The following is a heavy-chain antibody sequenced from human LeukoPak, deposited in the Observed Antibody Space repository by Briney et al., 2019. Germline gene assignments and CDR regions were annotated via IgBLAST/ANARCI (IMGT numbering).Heavy chain of an antibody. CDR2: ISGGGVTT. CDR1: GFTSIAYA. Sequence: GGSLRLSCVGSGFTSIAYALTWARQAPGKGLEWVSGISGGGVTTYYADSVKGRFTISRDNSKNTLYLQMNSLRADDTAMYYCARNQQLGGHSYYYYGMDVWGQGTTVTVSS. CDR3: ARNQQLGGHSYYYYGMDV. J-gene: IGHJ6*02. D-gene: IGHD3-16*01. V-gene: IGHV3-23*01.